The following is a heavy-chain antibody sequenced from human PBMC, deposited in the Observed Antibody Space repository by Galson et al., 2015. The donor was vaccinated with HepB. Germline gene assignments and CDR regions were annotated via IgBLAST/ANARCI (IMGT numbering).Heavy chain of an antibody. D-gene: IGHD4-17*01. Sequence: SLRLSCAASGFTFSSYSMNWVRQAPGKGLEWVSSISSSSSYIYYADSVKGRFTISRDNAKNSLYLQMNSLRAEDTAVYYCGATGTTVIDYYYYGMDVWGQGTTVTVSS. CDR3: GATGTTVIDYYYYGMDV. V-gene: IGHV3-21*01. J-gene: IGHJ6*02. CDR1: GFTFSSYS. CDR2: ISSSSSYI.